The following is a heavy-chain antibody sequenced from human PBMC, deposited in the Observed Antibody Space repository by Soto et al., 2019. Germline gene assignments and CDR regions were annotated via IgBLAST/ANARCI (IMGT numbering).Heavy chain of an antibody. D-gene: IGHD3-10*02. CDR1: GGSISGYY. CDR2: IYYSGST. J-gene: IGHJ4*02. Sequence: QVQLQESGPGLVKPSETLSLTCTVPGGSISGYYWSWIRQPPGKGLEWIGYIYYSGSTNYNPSLKSRGTISVDTSKNQFSLKLSSVTAADTAVYYCARRYVGNLDYWGQGPLVTVSS. V-gene: IGHV4-59*08. CDR3: ARRYVGNLDY.